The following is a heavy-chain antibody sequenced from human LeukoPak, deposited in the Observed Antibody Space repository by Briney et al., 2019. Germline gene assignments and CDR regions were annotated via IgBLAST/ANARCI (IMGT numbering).Heavy chain of an antibody. J-gene: IGHJ4*02. CDR1: GYTFTDYF. CDR3: ARSGRGHVYGFFDY. V-gene: IGHV1-2*02. CDR2: IDPNTGGT. D-gene: IGHD3-10*01. Sequence: ASVKVSCKASGYTFTDYFIHWVRQAPGQGLEWIGYIDPNTGGTHFAKSFQGGVTMTRDTSLNTVYMELSRPRSDDTAMYYCARSGRGHVYGFFDYWGQGTLVTVSS.